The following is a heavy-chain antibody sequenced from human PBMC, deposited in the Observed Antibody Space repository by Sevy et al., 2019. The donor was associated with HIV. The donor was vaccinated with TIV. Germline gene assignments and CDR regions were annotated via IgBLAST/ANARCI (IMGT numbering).Heavy chain of an antibody. V-gene: IGHV3-21*01. Sequence: GGSLRLSCAASGFTFNTYTMNWVRQAPGKGLEWVSSISSLSNYIYYADSVKGRFTVSRDNAKNSVCLQMNSLRAEDTAVYYCARPYGSGTWEAFDTWGQGTMVTVSS. CDR1: GFTFNTYT. D-gene: IGHD3-10*01. CDR2: ISSLSNYI. CDR3: ARPYGSGTWEAFDT. J-gene: IGHJ3*02.